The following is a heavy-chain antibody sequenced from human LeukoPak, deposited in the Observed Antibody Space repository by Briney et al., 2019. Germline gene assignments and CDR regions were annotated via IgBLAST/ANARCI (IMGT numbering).Heavy chain of an antibody. CDR1: GGSFSRYY. D-gene: IGHD2-21*02. CDR3: ARGLAYCGGDCYSYNFDY. Sequence: SETLSLTCAVYGGSFSRYYWSWIRQPPGKGLEWIGEINHSGSTNYNPSLKSRVTISVDTSKNQFSLKLSSVTAAETAVYYCARGLAYCGGDCYSYNFDYWGQGTLVTVSS. J-gene: IGHJ4*02. V-gene: IGHV4-34*01. CDR2: INHSGST.